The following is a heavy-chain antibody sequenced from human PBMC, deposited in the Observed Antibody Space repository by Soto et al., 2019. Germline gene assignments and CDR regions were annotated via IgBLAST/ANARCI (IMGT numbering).Heavy chain of an antibody. CDR1: SGSISSSNW. CDR3: ASLVSDYYGSGSYLY. CDR2: IYHSGST. D-gene: IGHD3-10*01. Sequence: SETLSLTCAVSSGSISSSNWWSWVRQPPGKGLEWIGEIYHSGSTNYNPSLKSRVTISVDKSKNQFSLKLSSVTAADTAVYYCASLVSDYYGSGSYLYWGQGTLVTVSS. J-gene: IGHJ4*02. V-gene: IGHV4-4*02.